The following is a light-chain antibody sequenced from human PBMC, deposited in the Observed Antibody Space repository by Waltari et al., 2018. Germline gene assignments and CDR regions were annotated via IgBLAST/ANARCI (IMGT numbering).Light chain of an antibody. Sequence: DIQLTQSPSFLSASVGDRVTITCRASQGISSYLVWYQQKPGKAPKVLISAASTLQTGVPSRFSGSGSGTEFTLTIISLQPEDFATYYCQQVNGYPLTFGGGTKVEIK. V-gene: IGKV1-9*01. CDR3: QQVNGYPLT. J-gene: IGKJ4*01. CDR2: AAS. CDR1: QGISSY.